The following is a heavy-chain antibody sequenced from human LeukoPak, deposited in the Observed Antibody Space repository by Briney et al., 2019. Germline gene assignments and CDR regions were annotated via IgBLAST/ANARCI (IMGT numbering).Heavy chain of an antibody. CDR1: GFTFSSEA. D-gene: IGHD3/OR15-3a*01. J-gene: IGHJ5*02. Sequence: GGSLRLSCAASGFTFSSEAMSWVRQAPGKGLEWVSVISGSADTTYYADSVKGRFTISRDNSKNTLYLQMNSLRAEDTAVYYCARTRYITWSGPWGQGTLVTVSS. CDR2: ISGSADTT. CDR3: ARTRYITWSGP. V-gene: IGHV3-23*01.